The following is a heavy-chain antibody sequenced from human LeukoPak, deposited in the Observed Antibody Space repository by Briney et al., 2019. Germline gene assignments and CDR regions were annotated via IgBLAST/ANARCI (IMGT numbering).Heavy chain of an antibody. CDR3: ASSVGFDSGYDPFDY. D-gene: IGHD5-12*01. CDR2: IIPIFGTA. V-gene: IGHV1-69*05. J-gene: IGHJ4*02. CDR1: GGTFSSYA. Sequence: SVKVSCKASGGTFSSYAISWVRQAPGQGLEWMGGIIPIFGTANYAQKFQGRVTITTDESTSTAYMELSSLRSDDTAVYYCASSVGFDSGYDPFDYWGQGTLVTVSS.